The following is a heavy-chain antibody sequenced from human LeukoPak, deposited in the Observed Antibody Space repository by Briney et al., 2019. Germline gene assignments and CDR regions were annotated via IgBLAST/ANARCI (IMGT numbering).Heavy chain of an antibody. CDR2: ISGNGDGT. CDR3: ANWLPFDS. CDR1: GFTFSNYA. V-gene: IGHV3-23*01. J-gene: IGHJ5*01. Sequence: PGGSLRLSCTASGFTFSNYAMSWVRQPPRKGLQWVSSISGNGDGTYYADSVKGRFTISRDNSKNTLYLQMNSLRAEDTAVYYCANWLPFDSWGQGTLVTVSS. D-gene: IGHD5-12*01.